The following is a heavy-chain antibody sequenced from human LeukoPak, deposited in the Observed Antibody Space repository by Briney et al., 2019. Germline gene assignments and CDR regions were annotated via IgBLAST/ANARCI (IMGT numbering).Heavy chain of an antibody. CDR2: IRYDGSNK. V-gene: IGHV3-30*02. J-gene: IGHJ4*02. CDR1: GFTFSSYA. Sequence: GGSLRLSCAASGFTFSSYAMHWVRQAPGKGLEWVAFIRYDGSNKYYADSVKGRFTISRDNSKNTLYLQMNSLRAEDTAVYYCAKEHYRGYSYGNFDYWGQGALVTVSS. CDR3: AKEHYRGYSYGNFDY. D-gene: IGHD5-18*01.